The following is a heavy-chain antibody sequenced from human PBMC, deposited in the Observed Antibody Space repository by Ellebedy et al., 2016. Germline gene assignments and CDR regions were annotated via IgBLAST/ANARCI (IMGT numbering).Heavy chain of an antibody. CDR1: GFTFSDYY. V-gene: IGHV3-30-3*01. Sequence: GGSLRLXXAASGFTFSDYYMSWIRQAPGKGLEWVAVISYDGSNKYYADSVKGRFTISRDNSKNTLYLQMNSLRAEDTAVYYCARLPLRYFDWSDYWGQGTLVTVSS. D-gene: IGHD3-9*01. J-gene: IGHJ4*02. CDR2: ISYDGSNK. CDR3: ARLPLRYFDWSDY.